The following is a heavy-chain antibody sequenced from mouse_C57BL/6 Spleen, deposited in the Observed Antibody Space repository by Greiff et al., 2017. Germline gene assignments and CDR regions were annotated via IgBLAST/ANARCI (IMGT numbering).Heavy chain of an antibody. CDR1: GYTFTSYW. J-gene: IGHJ3*01. V-gene: IGHV1-52*01. D-gene: IGHD2-10*02. Sequence: VQLQQPGAELVRPGSSVKLSCKASGYTFTSYWMHWVKQRPIQGLEWIGNIDPSDSETHSNQKFKDKATLTVDKSSSTAYMQLSSLTSEDSAVYYCARGGYGNYPFAYWGQGTLVTVSA. CDR3: ARGGYGNYPFAY. CDR2: IDPSDSET.